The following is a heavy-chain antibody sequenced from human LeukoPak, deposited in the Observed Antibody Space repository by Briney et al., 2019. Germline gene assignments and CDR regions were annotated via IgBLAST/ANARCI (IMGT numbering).Heavy chain of an antibody. D-gene: IGHD2-2*01. CDR3: ARTPGYCSSTRCPIDY. V-gene: IGHV3-21*01. CDR1: GFTFSSYS. J-gene: IGHJ4*02. Sequence: GGSLRLSCAASGFTFSSYSMNWVRQAPGKGLEWVSSISSSSSYIYYADSVKGRFTISRDNAKNSLYLQMNSLRAEDTAVSYRARTPGYCSSTRCPIDYSGQGTLVTAYS. CDR2: ISSSSSYI.